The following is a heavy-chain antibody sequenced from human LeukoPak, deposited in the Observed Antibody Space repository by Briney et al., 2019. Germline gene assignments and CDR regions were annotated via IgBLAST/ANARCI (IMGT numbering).Heavy chain of an antibody. CDR1: GFTFSYYG. CDR2: IRYDGNYQ. D-gene: IGHD3-10*01. CDR3: AKEPHYYGSGRSYFDY. J-gene: IGHJ4*02. Sequence: RTGGSLRLSCAASGFTFSYYGIHWVRQAPGKGLEWVAFIRYDGNYQYYADSVKGRFTISRDNSKNTLYLQLNSLRAEDTAVYYCAKEPHYYGSGRSYFDYWGQGTLVTVSS. V-gene: IGHV3-30*02.